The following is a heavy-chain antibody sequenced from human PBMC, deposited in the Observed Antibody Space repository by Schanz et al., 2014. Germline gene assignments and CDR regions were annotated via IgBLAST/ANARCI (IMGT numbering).Heavy chain of an antibody. J-gene: IGHJ4*02. D-gene: IGHD6-19*01. V-gene: IGHV3-23*01. CDR3: VKTDAGWRFDY. CDR2: ISDRGDGT. Sequence: EQVLESGGGFVQPGGSLRLSCATSGFTFTTFDMTWVRQAPGKGLEWVSGISDRGDGTNYGDSVRGRFTISRDNSRNTVYLQMNNVGVDDTATYYCVKTDAGWRFDYWGQGTLVTVS. CDR1: GFTFTTFD.